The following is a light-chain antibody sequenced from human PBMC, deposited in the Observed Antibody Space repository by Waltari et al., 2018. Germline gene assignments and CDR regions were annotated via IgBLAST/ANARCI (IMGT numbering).Light chain of an antibody. Sequence: DIELTQSPASLSASVGDTVTISCQASQDIGKYLNWYQQKPGQAPEVLIYDTSSLQTGVPSMCTGRGTGTYFTFTINDVQPEDSATYYCQHHNNLPPWTFGRGTKLEI. J-gene: IGKJ2*02. CDR3: QHHNNLPPWT. CDR2: DTS. V-gene: IGKV1-33*01. CDR1: QDIGKY.